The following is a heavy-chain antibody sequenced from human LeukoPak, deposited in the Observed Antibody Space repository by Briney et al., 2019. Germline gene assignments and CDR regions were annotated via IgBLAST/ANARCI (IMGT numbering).Heavy chain of an antibody. D-gene: IGHD3-10*01. CDR2: ISGSGGST. J-gene: IGHJ4*02. Sequence: PGGSLRLSCAASGFTFSSYAMSWVRQAPGKGLEWVSAISGSGGSTYYADSVKGRFTISRDNSKNTLYLQMNSLRAEDAAVYYCAKGSILLWFGEFHFDYWGQGTLVTVSS. V-gene: IGHV3-23*01. CDR1: GFTFSSYA. CDR3: AKGSILLWFGEFHFDY.